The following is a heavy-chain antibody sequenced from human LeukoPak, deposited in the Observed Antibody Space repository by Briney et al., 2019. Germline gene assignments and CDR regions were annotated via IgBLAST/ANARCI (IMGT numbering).Heavy chain of an antibody. CDR1: GFTFRNYA. V-gene: IGHV3-23*01. Sequence: GGSLRLSCVASGFTFRNYAMTWVRQAPGKDLMGVLAISGSGGDTYYADSVRGRFTISRDNSKNTLYLQMNSLRAEDTAVYFCAKAYRAMGLYDSWGQGTLVTVSS. J-gene: IGHJ4*02. CDR3: AKAYRAMGLYDS. D-gene: IGHD5-18*01. CDR2: ISGSGGDT.